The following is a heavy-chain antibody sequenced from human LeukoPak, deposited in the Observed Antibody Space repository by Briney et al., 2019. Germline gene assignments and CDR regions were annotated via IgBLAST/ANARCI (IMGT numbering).Heavy chain of an antibody. D-gene: IGHD4-11*01. CDR1: GGSISSSSYY. V-gene: IGHV4-39*01. Sequence: SETLSLTCTVSGGSISSSSYYWGWIRQPPGKGLEWIGSIYYSGSTYYNPSLKSRVTISVDTSKNQFSLKLSSVTAADTAVYYCARLAYSNYQTAVDYWVQGTLVTVSS. CDR2: IYYSGST. J-gene: IGHJ4*02. CDR3: ARLAYSNYQTAVDY.